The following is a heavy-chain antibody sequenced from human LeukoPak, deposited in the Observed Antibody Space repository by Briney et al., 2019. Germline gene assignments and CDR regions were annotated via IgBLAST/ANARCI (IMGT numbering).Heavy chain of an antibody. V-gene: IGHV4-61*01. CDR1: GGSVSSGSYY. CDR3: ARDTVVTSAFDI. Sequence: SETLSLTCTVSGGSVSSGSYYWSWIRQPPGKGLEWIGCIYYSGSTNYNPSLKSRVTISVDTSKNQFSLKLSSVTAADTAVYYCARDTVVTSAFDIWGQGTMVTVSS. CDR2: IYYSGST. J-gene: IGHJ3*02. D-gene: IGHD2-21*02.